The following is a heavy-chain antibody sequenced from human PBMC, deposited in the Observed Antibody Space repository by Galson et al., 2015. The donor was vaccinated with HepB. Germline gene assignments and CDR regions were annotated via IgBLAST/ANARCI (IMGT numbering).Heavy chain of an antibody. CDR3: ARDLGHWSSTGSYMDV. J-gene: IGHJ6*03. V-gene: IGHV3-33*01. D-gene: IGHD2-2*01. CDR1: GFTFSRYG. Sequence: SLRLSCAASGFTFSRYGMLWVRQAPGKGLAWVAIIWYDGSRQEYRDSVRGRFTVSRDDSKNTLFLQMNSLRAEDTAVYYCARDLGHWSSTGSYMDVWGKGTTVTVSS. CDR2: IWYDGSRQ.